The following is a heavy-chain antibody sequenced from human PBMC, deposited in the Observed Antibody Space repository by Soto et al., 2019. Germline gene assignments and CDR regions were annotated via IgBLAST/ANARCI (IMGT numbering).Heavy chain of an antibody. CDR1: GGTFSSYA. J-gene: IGHJ6*02. V-gene: IGHV1-69*13. CDR3: ARVPRATYYYYGMDV. D-gene: IGHD1-26*01. CDR2: IIPIFGTA. Sequence: ASVKVSCKASGGTFSSYAISWVRQAPGQGLEWMGGIIPIFGTANYAQKFQGRVTITADESTSTAYMELSSLRSEDTAVYYCARVPRATYYYYGMDVWGQGTTVTVSS.